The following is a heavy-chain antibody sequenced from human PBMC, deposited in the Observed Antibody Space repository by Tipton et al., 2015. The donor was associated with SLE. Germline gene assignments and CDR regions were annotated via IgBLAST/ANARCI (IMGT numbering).Heavy chain of an antibody. CDR1: GGSISSYY. J-gene: IGHJ4*02. CDR2: IYYSGST. Sequence: PGLVKPSETLSLTCTVSGGSISSYYWSWIRQPPGKGLEWIGYIYYSGSTNYNPSLKSRVTISVDTSKNQFSLKLSSVTAADTAVYYCARDSSLHYFDYWGQGTLVTVSS. CDR3: ARDSSLHYFDY. V-gene: IGHV4-59*01. D-gene: IGHD2-2*01.